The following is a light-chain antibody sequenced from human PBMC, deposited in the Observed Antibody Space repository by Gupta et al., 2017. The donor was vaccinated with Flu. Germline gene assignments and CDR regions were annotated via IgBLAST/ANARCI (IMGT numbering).Light chain of an antibody. V-gene: IGKV1-33*01. CDR2: DAS. J-gene: IGKJ4*01. CDR1: QDIHTY. Sequence: DSPITQSTSSLSASVGDRVTITCQASQDIHTYLNWYQHKPGRAPTLLIFDASYLERGVPSRFSGSGSGTLFSFTISSLQPEDIATYYCQQSDRLPPTFGGGTKVEL. CDR3: QQSDRLPPT.